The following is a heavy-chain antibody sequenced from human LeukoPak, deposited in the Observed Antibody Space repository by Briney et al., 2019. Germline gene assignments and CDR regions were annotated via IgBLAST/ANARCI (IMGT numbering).Heavy chain of an antibody. CDR2: INSDGSST. CDR3: AREQWLGLYYYYYYMDV. Sequence: GGSLRLSCAASGFTFSSYWMHWVRQAPGKGLVWVSRINSDGSSTSYADSVKGRFTTSRDNAKNTLYLQMNSLRAEDTAVYYCAREQWLGLYYYYYYMDVWGKGTTVTVSS. CDR1: GFTFSSYW. V-gene: IGHV3-74*01. D-gene: IGHD6-19*01. J-gene: IGHJ6*03.